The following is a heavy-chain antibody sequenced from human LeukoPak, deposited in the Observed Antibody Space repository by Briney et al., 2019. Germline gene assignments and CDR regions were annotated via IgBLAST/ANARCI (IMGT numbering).Heavy chain of an antibody. CDR2: ISSSGSTI. D-gene: IGHD5-18*01. Sequence: GGSLRLSCAASGFTFSSYEMNWVRQAPGKGLEWVSYISSSGSTIYYADSVKGRFTISRDNAKNSLYLQMNSLRAEDTAVYYCAKGGGYSYGIYYFDYWGQGTLVTVSS. J-gene: IGHJ4*02. V-gene: IGHV3-48*03. CDR1: GFTFSSYE. CDR3: AKGGGYSYGIYYFDY.